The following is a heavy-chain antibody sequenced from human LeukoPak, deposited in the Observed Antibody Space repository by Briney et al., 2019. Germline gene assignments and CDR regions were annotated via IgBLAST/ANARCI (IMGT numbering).Heavy chain of an antibody. CDR1: GFIFDDYS. V-gene: IGHV3-9*01. CDR3: ATLIVGVTDDAFDI. CDR2: ISWNSSSI. Sequence: SLRLSCAASGFIFDDYSMHWVRPAEGKGLEWVSGISWNSSSIGYADSVKGRFTISRDNAKNSLYLQMNSLGDEDTALYYCATLIVGVTDDAFDIWGQGTMVTVSS. J-gene: IGHJ3*02. D-gene: IGHD2-21*02.